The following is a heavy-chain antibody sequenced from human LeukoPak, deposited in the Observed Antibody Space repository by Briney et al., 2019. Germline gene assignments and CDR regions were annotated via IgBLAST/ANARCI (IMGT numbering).Heavy chain of an antibody. CDR3: ARAPGYYYDSSGYYWGYYYYYMDV. Sequence: ASVKVSCKASGGTFSNYAISWVRQAPGQGLEWMGGIIPIFGTANYAQKFRGRVTITADKSTRTAYMELSSLRSEGTAVYYCARAPGYYYDSSGYYWGYYYYYMDVWGKGTTVTISS. D-gene: IGHD3-22*01. J-gene: IGHJ6*03. V-gene: IGHV1-69*06. CDR1: GGTFSNYA. CDR2: IIPIFGTA.